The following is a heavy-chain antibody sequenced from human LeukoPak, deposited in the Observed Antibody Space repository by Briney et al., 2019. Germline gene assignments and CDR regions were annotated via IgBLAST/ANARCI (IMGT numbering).Heavy chain of an antibody. J-gene: IGHJ4*02. CDR2: IRSKANSYAT. Sequence: PGGSLRLSCAASGFTFSGSAMHWVRQASGKGLEWVGRIRSKANSYATAYAASVKGRFTISRDESKNTAYLQMNSLKTEDTAVYYCTRPARSGRNYFDYWGQGTLVTVSS. V-gene: IGHV3-73*01. D-gene: IGHD3-3*01. CDR3: TRPARSGRNYFDY. CDR1: GFTFSGSA.